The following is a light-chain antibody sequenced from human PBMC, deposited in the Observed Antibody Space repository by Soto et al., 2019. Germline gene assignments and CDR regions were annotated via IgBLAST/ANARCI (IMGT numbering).Light chain of an antibody. CDR3: QQYNNWPFS. CDR1: QGVTTN. J-gene: IGKJ5*01. CDR2: DVS. Sequence: EIVMTQSPATLSVSPGERATLSCRAGQGVTTNFAWYQQKSGQSPRLLIYDVSIRATGVPARFSATGSETDFTLTISGLQSEDSAVYFCQQYNNWPFSFGQGTLPEIK. V-gene: IGKV3-15*01.